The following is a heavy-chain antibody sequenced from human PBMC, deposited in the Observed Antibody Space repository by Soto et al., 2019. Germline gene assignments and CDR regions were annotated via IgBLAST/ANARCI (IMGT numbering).Heavy chain of an antibody. CDR3: AKGRGGAYYYYGLDV. Sequence: EVQLLESGGGLVQPGESLTLSCAASGFTFNTYVMTWARRAPGKGLEWVSAISGSGATTYVADSVKGRFTISRDNSKDTLYLQMNSLRAEDTAIYYCAKGRGGAYYYYGLDVWGQGTTVTVSS. CDR2: ISGSGATT. CDR1: GFTFNTYV. V-gene: IGHV3-23*01. D-gene: IGHD3-10*01. J-gene: IGHJ6*02.